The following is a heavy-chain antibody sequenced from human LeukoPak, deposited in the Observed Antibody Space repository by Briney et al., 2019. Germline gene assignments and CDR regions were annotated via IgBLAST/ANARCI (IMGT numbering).Heavy chain of an antibody. CDR3: ARSSSGAKDY. Sequence: TGGSLRLSCAASGFTFSSYSMNWVRQAPGKGLEWVSYITSSSSPIYYADSVQGRLTISRDNAKNSLFLQMNSLRAEDTAVYYCARSSSGAKDYWGQGTLVTVSS. D-gene: IGHD1-26*01. V-gene: IGHV3-48*01. J-gene: IGHJ4*02. CDR1: GFTFSSYS. CDR2: ITSSSSPI.